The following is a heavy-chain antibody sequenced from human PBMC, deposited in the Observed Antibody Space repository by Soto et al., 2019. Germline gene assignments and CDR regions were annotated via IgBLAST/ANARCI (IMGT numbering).Heavy chain of an antibody. Sequence: GASVKVSCKASGYTFTGYYMHWVRQAPGQGLEWMGWINPNSGGTNYAQKFQGWVTMTRDTSISTAYMELSRLRSDDTAAYYCARGFYSSGWRYFDYWGQGTLVTVSS. CDR2: INPNSGGT. V-gene: IGHV1-2*04. CDR1: GYTFTGYY. CDR3: ARGFYSSGWRYFDY. J-gene: IGHJ4*02. D-gene: IGHD6-19*01.